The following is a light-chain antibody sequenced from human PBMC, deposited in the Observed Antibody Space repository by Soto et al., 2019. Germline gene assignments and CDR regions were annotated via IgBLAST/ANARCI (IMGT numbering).Light chain of an antibody. J-gene: IGKJ1*01. Sequence: AIQMTQPPSSLSASVGDRVTSTCRSSQAISIDVGWYQQKPGEAPQLVIYAASRLQSGVPSRFSGSGSATDFTLTISSLQPEDSATYYCLQDYSYPRTVGQGTKVDIK. CDR3: LQDYSYPRT. CDR1: QAISID. V-gene: IGKV1-6*01. CDR2: AAS.